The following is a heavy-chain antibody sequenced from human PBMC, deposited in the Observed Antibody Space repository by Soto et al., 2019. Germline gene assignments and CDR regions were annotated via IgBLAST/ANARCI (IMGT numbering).Heavy chain of an antibody. CDR2: INPSGGST. CDR1: GYTFTHYY. V-gene: IGHV1-46*01. Sequence: QVQLVQSGAEVKKPGASVKVSCKASGYTFTHYYIHWVRQAPGQVLEWMGMINPSGGSTDYAQKSQGRVTMTTDTSTTTVYLELSSLRSDDTAVYYCARPPFPGCINGVCYPCDHWGQGTLVTVSS. CDR3: ARPPFPGCINGVCYPCDH. D-gene: IGHD2-8*01. J-gene: IGHJ4*02.